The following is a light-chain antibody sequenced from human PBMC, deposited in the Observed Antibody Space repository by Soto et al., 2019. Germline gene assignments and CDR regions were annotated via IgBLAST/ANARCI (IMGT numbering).Light chain of an antibody. CDR1: GSDVGGYNH. V-gene: IGLV2-14*03. J-gene: IGLJ1*01. CDR3: SSYTSSSTYV. CDR2: DVS. Sequence: QSVLTQPASVSGSPGQSITISCTGTGSDVGGYNHVSWYQHHPGKAPKVIIYDVSNRPSGVSNRFSGSKSGNTASLTFSGLQAEDEADYYCSSYTSSSTYVFGTGTKVTVL.